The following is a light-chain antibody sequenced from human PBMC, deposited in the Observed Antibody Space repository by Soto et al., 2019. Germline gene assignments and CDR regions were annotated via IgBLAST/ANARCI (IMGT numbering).Light chain of an antibody. CDR3: QQYGSPPIP. V-gene: IGKV3-20*01. Sequence: EIVLTQSPCTLSLSPGERATLSCRASQSVSSSYLAWYQQKPGQAPRLLIYGASSRATGIPDRFSGSGSGKDFTLTISRLEPKDFAVHYCQQYGSPPIPFGKGTRLEIK. CDR2: GAS. CDR1: QSVSSSY. J-gene: IGKJ5*01.